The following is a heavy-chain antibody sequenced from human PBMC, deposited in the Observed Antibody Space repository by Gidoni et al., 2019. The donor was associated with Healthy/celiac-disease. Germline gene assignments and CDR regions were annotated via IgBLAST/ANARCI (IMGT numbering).Heavy chain of an antibody. CDR2: IYYSGGT. D-gene: IGHD3-10*01. CDR3: ARHPTIGFGELLTPDFDY. CDR1: GGSISISSYH. Sequence: QLQLQESCPGLVKPSETLSLTCTVPGGSISISSYHWGWIRQPPGKGLEWIGRIYYSGGTYYNPSLKSRVNISVDTSKNQFSLKLSSVTAADTAVYYCARHPTIGFGELLTPDFDYWGQGTLVTVSS. V-gene: IGHV4-39*01. J-gene: IGHJ4*02.